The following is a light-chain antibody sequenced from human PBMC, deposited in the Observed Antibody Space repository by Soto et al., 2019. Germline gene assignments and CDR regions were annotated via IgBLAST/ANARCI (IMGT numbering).Light chain of an antibody. CDR1: QSVGGN. J-gene: IGKJ5*01. Sequence: ETVLTQSPARLSLSPGEIATLSCWASQSVGGNLAWYQQRPGQAPRLLIFDASTRATGIPARFSGSGSGTDFTLTISSLEPEDFAVYYCQQRSNGPPITFGQGTRLETK. CDR2: DAS. CDR3: QQRSNGPPIT. V-gene: IGKV3-11*01.